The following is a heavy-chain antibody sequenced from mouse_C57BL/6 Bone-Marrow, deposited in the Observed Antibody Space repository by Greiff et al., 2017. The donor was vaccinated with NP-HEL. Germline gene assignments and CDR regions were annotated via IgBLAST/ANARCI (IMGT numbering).Heavy chain of an antibody. V-gene: IGHV7-3*01. Sequence: EVKVVESGGGLVQPGGSLSLSCAASGFTFTDYYMSWVRQPPGKALEWLGFIRNKANGYTTEYSASVKGRFDIFRDHYHSILYLQMNALRAEDSATYYCARYGNYYGSTSGAMDYWGQGTSVTVSS. D-gene: IGHD1-1*01. CDR1: GFTFTDYY. CDR2: IRNKANGYTT. CDR3: ARYGNYYGSTSGAMDY. J-gene: IGHJ4*01.